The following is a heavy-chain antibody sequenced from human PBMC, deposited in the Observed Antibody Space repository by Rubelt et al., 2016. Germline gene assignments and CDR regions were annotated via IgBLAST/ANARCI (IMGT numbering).Heavy chain of an antibody. CDR1: GFTFSKYA. V-gene: IGHV3-30*04. CDR2: ISYDGSNK. Sequence: GQPGRSLRLSCAASGFTFSKYAMHWVRQVPGKGLEWVTVISYDGSNKYYADSVKGRFTISRDNSKNTLYLQMNSLRGEDTAVYYCAKKTRYYDSDGYCDYWGQGTLVTVSS. J-gene: IGHJ4*02. D-gene: IGHD3-22*01. CDR3: AKKTRYYDSDGYCDY.